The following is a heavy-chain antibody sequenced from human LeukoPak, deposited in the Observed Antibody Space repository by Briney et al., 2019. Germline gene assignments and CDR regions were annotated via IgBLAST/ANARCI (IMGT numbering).Heavy chain of an antibody. Sequence: ASVKVSCKASGYTFINYGISWVRQAPGQGLEWMGWISAYNGDTNYAQKLQGRVTMTTDTSTSTAYMELRSLRSDDTAVYYCARVEYSSSSQAFDIWGQGTMVTVSS. V-gene: IGHV1-18*01. D-gene: IGHD6-6*01. CDR1: GYTFINYG. CDR3: ARVEYSSSSQAFDI. CDR2: ISAYNGDT. J-gene: IGHJ3*02.